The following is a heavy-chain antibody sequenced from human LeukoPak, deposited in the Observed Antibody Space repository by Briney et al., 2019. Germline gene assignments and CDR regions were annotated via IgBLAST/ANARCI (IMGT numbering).Heavy chain of an antibody. CDR2: IYSGGST. J-gene: IGHJ4*02. V-gene: IGHV3-66*01. CDR1: GFAVSSNY. CDR3: AIATAGTNYYFDY. D-gene: IGHD6-13*01. Sequence: GGSLRLSCAGSGFAVSSNYMSWVRQAPGKGLEWVSVIYSGGSTYYADSVKGRFTISRDDSKNTLYLQLNSLRAEDTAVYYRAIATAGTNYYFDYWGQGTLVTVSS.